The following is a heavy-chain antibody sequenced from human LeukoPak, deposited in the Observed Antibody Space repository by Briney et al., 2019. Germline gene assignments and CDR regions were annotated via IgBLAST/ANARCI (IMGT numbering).Heavy chain of an antibody. Sequence: GGSLRLSCAASGFTFSNYWINWVRQAPGKGLEWVANMNEYGSEKYYVDSVRGRFTITRDNAENSLFLHMNSLRVEDTAVYRCARVLYGSRVNVIDSWGPGTLVTVSS. CDR3: ARVLYGSRVNVIDS. CDR1: GFTFSNYW. D-gene: IGHD2-2*01. J-gene: IGHJ4*02. V-gene: IGHV3-7*01. CDR2: MNEYGSEK.